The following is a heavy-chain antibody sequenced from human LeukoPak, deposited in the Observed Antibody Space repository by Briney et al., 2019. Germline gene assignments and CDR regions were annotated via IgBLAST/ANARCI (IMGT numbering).Heavy chain of an antibody. J-gene: IGHJ3*02. CDR1: GYSFTSYW. V-gene: IGHV5-51*06. CDR2: IYPGDSDT. D-gene: IGHD3-22*01. CDR3: ATETFYYDSSGYGDAFDI. Sequence: GESLKISCKGSGYSFTSYWIGWVRQMPGKGLEWMGIIYPGDSDTGYSPSFQGQVTISADKSISTAYLQWSSLKASDTAMYYCATETFYYDSSGYGDAFDIWGQGTMVTVSS.